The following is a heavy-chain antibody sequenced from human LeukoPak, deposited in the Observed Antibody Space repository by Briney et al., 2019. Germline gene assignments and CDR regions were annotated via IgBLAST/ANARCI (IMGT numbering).Heavy chain of an antibody. CDR2: ISGSGGST. CDR3: ASLQLDGGYYYYYYMDV. V-gene: IGHV3-23*01. CDR1: GFTFSSYA. Sequence: GGSLRLSCAASGFTFSSYAMSWVRQAPGKGLEWVLAISGSGGSTYYADSVKGRFTISRDNSKNTLYLQMNSLRAEDTAVYYCASLQLDGGYYYYYYMDVWGKGTTVTVSS. D-gene: IGHD2-2*01. J-gene: IGHJ6*03.